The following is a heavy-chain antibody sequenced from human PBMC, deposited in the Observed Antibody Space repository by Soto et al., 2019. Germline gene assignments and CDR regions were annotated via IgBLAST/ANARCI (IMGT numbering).Heavy chain of an antibody. J-gene: IGHJ4*02. CDR1: GGSISSYY. Sequence: SETLSLTCTVSGGSISSYYWSWIRQPPGKGLEWIGYIYYSGSTNYNPSLKSRVTISVDTSKNQFSLKLSSVTAADTAVYYCARGYYDILTGYYIYFDYRGQGTLVTVSS. CDR3: ARGYYDILTGYYIYFDY. V-gene: IGHV4-59*01. D-gene: IGHD3-9*01. CDR2: IYYSGST.